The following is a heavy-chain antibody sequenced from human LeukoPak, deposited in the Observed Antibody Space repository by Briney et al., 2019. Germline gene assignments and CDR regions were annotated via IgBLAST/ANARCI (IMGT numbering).Heavy chain of an antibody. Sequence: GASVKVSCKASGYTFTGYYMHWVRQSPGQGLEWMGWINPNSGGTNYAQKFQGRVTMTRDTSISTAYMELSRLRSDDTAVYYCARGVWRGIAARYDYWGQGTLVTVSS. D-gene: IGHD6-6*01. J-gene: IGHJ4*02. CDR2: INPNSGGT. V-gene: IGHV1-2*02. CDR3: ARGVWRGIAARYDY. CDR1: GYTFTGYY.